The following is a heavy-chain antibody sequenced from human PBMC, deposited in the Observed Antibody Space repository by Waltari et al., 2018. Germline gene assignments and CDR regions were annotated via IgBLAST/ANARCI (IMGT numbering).Heavy chain of an antibody. V-gene: IGHV3-30*02. J-gene: IGHJ4*02. D-gene: IGHD2-15*01. Sequence: QVQLVESGGGVVQPGGSLRLSCAASGFTFSSYGMQWVRQAPGKGLEWVAFIRYDGSNKYYADSVKGRFTISRDNSKNTLYLQMNSLRAEDTAVYYCAKDRYGGNPRYYFDYWGQGTLVTVSS. CDR1: GFTFSSYG. CDR2: IRYDGSNK. CDR3: AKDRYGGNPRYYFDY.